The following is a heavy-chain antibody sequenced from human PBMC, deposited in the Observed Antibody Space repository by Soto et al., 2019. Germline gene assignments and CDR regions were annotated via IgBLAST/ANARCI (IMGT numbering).Heavy chain of an antibody. V-gene: IGHV4-38-2*01. CDR1: GDSISSGAW. D-gene: IGHD2-15*01. Sequence: PSETLSLTCAVSGDSISSGAWWSWIRQPPGKGLEWIGSIYYTGNTFYSPSFRSRLTISVDTSKSQFSLKLRSVTAADTATYYCASEVSSTDGMDVWGQGTTVTVSS. CDR2: IYYTGNT. J-gene: IGHJ6*02. CDR3: ASEVSSTDGMDV.